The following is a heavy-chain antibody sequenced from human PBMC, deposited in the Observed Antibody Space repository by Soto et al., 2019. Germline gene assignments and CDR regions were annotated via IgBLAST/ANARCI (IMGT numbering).Heavy chain of an antibody. Sequence: QVQLVESGGGVVQPGRSLRLSCSASGFTFSSYGMHWVRQAPGKGLEWVAVISYDGSNKYYADYVKGRFTISRDNSKNPLYLQMNSLRAEDTAVYYCAKDENSSGWYLDYWGQGTLVTVSS. CDR3: AKDENSSGWYLDY. CDR2: ISYDGSNK. CDR1: GFTFSSYG. D-gene: IGHD6-19*01. V-gene: IGHV3-30*18. J-gene: IGHJ4*02.